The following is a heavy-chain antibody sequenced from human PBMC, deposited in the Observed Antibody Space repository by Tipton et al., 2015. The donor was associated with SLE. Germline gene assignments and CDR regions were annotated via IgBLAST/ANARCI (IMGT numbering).Heavy chain of an antibody. D-gene: IGHD5-18*01. CDR2: ISHSGGA. V-gene: IGHV4-34*01. Sequence: TLSLTCAVYGGSFSGYAWSWIRQSPGKRLEWIGEISHSGGANYNPSLKSRATVSLDRSNNEFSLRLNSVTAADTAVYYCARGVAGYFMYCYMDVWGKGTTVTISS. CDR3: ARGVAGYFMYCYMDV. CDR1: GGSFSGYA. J-gene: IGHJ6*03.